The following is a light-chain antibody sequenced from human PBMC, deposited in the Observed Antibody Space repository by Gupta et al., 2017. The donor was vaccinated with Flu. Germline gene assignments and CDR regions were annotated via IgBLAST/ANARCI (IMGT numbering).Light chain of an antibody. CDR2: KAS. CDR3: QQYSSYSYS. CDR1: QSINKW. V-gene: IGKV1-5*03. Sequence: DIQMTQSPSTLSASVGDRVMIFCRASQSINKWLALYQQKPGKAPNLLIYKASTLESGVPSRFSGSGSGTDFTLTISSLQPYDFATYYCQQYSSYSYSFGQGTKLEIK. J-gene: IGKJ2*01.